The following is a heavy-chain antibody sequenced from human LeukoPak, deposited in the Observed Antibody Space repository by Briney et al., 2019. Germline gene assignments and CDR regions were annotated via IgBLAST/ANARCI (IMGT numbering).Heavy chain of an antibody. Sequence: GGSLRLSCAASGFTFDDYAMHWVRQAPGKGLEWVSGISWNSGSIGYADSVKGRFTISRDNAKNSLYLQMNSLRAEDTALYYCAKDLGTGNYYYYGMDVWGQGTTVTVSS. CDR1: GFTFDDYA. V-gene: IGHV3-9*01. CDR2: ISWNSGSI. D-gene: IGHD3/OR15-3a*01. J-gene: IGHJ6*02. CDR3: AKDLGTGNYYYYGMDV.